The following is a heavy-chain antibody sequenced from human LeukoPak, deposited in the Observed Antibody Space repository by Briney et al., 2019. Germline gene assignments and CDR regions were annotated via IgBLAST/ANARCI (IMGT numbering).Heavy chain of an antibody. J-gene: IGHJ6*02. CDR3: ARDIPAAMAYYYYGMDV. V-gene: IGHV4-39*01. CDR2: IYYSGST. D-gene: IGHD2-2*01. Sequence: PSETLSLTCTVSGGSISSSSYYWGWIRQPPGKGLEWIGSIYYSGSTYYNPSLKSRVTISVDTSKNQFSLKLSSVTAADTAVYYCARDIPAAMAYYYYGMDVWGQGTTVTVSS. CDR1: GGSISSSSYY.